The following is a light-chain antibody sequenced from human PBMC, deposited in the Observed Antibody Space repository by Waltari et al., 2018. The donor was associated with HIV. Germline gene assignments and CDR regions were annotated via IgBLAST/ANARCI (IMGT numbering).Light chain of an antibody. CDR3: LSYISSASPV. J-gene: IGLJ2*01. V-gene: IGLV2-14*01. CDR2: EVT. CDR1: NFDASDYTY. Sequence: QSALTQPASVSGSPGQSITISCTGTNFDASDYTYVSWFQHHPGNAPTVIIYEVTNLPSGVSSWFSGSKSGNGASLTISGLQAEDEASYFCLSYISSASPVFGGGTKLTVL.